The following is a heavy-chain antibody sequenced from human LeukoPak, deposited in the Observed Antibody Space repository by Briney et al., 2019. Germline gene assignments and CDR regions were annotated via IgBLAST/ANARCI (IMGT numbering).Heavy chain of an antibody. CDR2: IKSKTDGGTT. D-gene: IGHD1-26*01. CDR1: GFTFSNAW. CDR3: TTALSGSYYLTWFDP. Sequence: GGSLRLSCAASGFTFSNAWMSWVRQAPGKGLEWVGRIKSKTDGGTTDYAAPVKGRFTISRDDSKNTLYLQMNSLKTEDTAVYYCTTALSGSYYLTWFDPWGQGTLVTVSS. J-gene: IGHJ5*02. V-gene: IGHV3-15*01.